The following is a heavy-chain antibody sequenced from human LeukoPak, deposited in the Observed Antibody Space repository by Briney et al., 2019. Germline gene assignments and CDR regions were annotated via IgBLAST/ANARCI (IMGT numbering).Heavy chain of an antibody. V-gene: IGHV3-53*01. CDR3: AKDLNYDSAS. CDR2: IGSGNST. Sequence: PGGSLTHSRAASWFTLSSKYMSWVGQAPGKGLEWVSFIGSGNSTPYADSVKGRFTISRDNSNNTVYLQMTSLTAEDTAVYYCAKDLNYDSASWGQGTLVTVSS. D-gene: IGHD3-22*01. CDR1: WFTLSSKY. J-gene: IGHJ5*02.